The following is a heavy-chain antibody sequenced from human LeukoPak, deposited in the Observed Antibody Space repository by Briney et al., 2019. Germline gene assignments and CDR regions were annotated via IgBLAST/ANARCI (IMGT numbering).Heavy chain of an antibody. CDR3: ARVVGYSSSLYYYYYGMDV. CDR2: INAGNGNT. J-gene: IGHJ6*02. Sequence: ASVKVSCKASGYTFTSYAMHWVRQAPGQRLEWMGWINAGNGNTKYSQKFQGRVTITRDTSASTAYMELSSLRSDDTAVYYCARVVGYSSSLYYYYYGMDVWGQGTTVTVSS. D-gene: IGHD5-18*01. V-gene: IGHV1-3*01. CDR1: GYTFTSYA.